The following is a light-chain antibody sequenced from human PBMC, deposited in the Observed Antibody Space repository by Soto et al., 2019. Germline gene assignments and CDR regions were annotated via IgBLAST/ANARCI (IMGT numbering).Light chain of an antibody. CDR3: SSYTNIKTRACV. V-gene: IGLV2-14*01. J-gene: IGLJ1*01. CDR1: SGDIGSYNR. Sequence: QSALTQPASVSGSPGRSITISCSGTSGDIGSYNRVAWYQQHPGKAPKLIIYEVTDRPSGVSNRFSGSKSGNTASLTISALQAEDEAEYYCSSYTNIKTRACVFGTGTKLTVL. CDR2: EVT.